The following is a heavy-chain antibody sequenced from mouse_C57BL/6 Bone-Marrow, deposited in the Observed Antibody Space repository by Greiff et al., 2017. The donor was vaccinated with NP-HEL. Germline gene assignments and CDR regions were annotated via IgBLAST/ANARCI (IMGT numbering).Heavy chain of an antibody. J-gene: IGHJ3*01. V-gene: IGHV14-2*01. D-gene: IGHD2-5*01. CDR3: ALYYSNPWFAY. CDR2: IDPEDGET. CDR1: GFNIKDYY. Sequence: VQLQQSGAELVKPGASVKLSCTASGFNIKDYYMHWVKQRTEQGLEWLGRIDPEDGETKYAPKFQGKATITVDTSTNTAYLQRSSLTSGSTAVYYCALYYSNPWFAYWGQGTLVTVSA.